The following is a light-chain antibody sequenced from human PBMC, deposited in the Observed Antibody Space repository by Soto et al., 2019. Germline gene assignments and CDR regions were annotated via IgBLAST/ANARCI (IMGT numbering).Light chain of an antibody. CDR2: GAS. CDR3: QQDDNWPPRLT. V-gene: IGKV3D-15*01. CDR1: QSVSSY. Sequence: EIVLTQFPATLSVSPGETVTLSCRASQSVSSYLAWYQQKPGQAPRLLIYGASKKAGGVPDRFGGSGSGTEFTLTISSLQSEDSAVYYCQQDDNWPPRLTFGGGTKVEIK. J-gene: IGKJ4*01.